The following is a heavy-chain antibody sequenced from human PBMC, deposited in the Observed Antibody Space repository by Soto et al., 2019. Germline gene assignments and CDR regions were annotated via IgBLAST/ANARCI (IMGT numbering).Heavy chain of an antibody. CDR1: GYTFTSYG. Sequence: ASVKVSCKASGYTFTSYGISRVRQAPGQGLEWMGWISAYNGNTNYAQKLQGRVTMTTDTSTSTAYMELRGLRSDDTAVYYCAISWMHGPEAFDIWGQGTMVTVSS. J-gene: IGHJ3*02. CDR3: AISWMHGPEAFDI. CDR2: ISAYNGNT. D-gene: IGHD2-2*03. V-gene: IGHV1-18*01.